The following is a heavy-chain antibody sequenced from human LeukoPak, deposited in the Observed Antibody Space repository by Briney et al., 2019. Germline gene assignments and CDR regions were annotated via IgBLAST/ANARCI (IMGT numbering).Heavy chain of an antibody. D-gene: IGHD1-26*01. CDR1: GFTFSHYA. CDR3: ARARNGTLKY. Sequence: GRSLRLSCAASGFTFSHYAMHWVRQAPGKGLEWVAVISYDGSHQYSADFVKGRLSISRDNSRHTLYLQMNSLRPEDTAVYYCARARNGTLKYWGQGTLVIVSS. V-gene: IGHV3-30*01. CDR2: ISYDGSHQ. J-gene: IGHJ4*02.